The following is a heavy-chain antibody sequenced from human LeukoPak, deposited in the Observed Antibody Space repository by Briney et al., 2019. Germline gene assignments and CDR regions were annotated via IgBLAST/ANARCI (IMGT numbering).Heavy chain of an antibody. V-gene: IGHV3-21*01. CDR2: ISSSSSYI. Sequence: GGSLRLSCAASGFTFSSYSMNWVRQAPGKGLEWVSSISSSSSYIFYADSVKGRFTISRDNAKNSLYLQMNSLRAEDTAVYYCARSFLSIAAAATDYWGQGTLVTVSS. CDR3: ARSFLSIAAAATDY. J-gene: IGHJ4*02. D-gene: IGHD6-13*01. CDR1: GFTFSSYS.